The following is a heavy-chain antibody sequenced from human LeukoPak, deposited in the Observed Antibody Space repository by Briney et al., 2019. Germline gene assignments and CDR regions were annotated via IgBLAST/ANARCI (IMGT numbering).Heavy chain of an antibody. D-gene: IGHD2-2*01. Sequence: PGGSLRLSCAASGFTFSSYAMSWVRQAPGKGLEWVSAISGSGGSTYYADSVKGRFTISRDNSKNTLYLQMSSLRAEDTAVYYCAKGLLGYCSSTSCPDFDYWGQGTLVTVSS. CDR2: ISGSGGST. J-gene: IGHJ4*02. CDR1: GFTFSSYA. V-gene: IGHV3-23*01. CDR3: AKGLLGYCSSTSCPDFDY.